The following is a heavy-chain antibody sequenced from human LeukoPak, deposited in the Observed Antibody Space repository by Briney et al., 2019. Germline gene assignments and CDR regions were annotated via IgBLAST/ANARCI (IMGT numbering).Heavy chain of an antibody. Sequence: PSETLSLTCTVSGYSISSGYYWGWIRQPPGKGLEWIGSIYHSGSTSYNPSLQSRVTISLDTSKNQSSLKLRSVTAADTAVYYCAREHTAMAFHADAFDIWGQGTMVTVSS. CDR3: AREHTAMAFHADAFDI. J-gene: IGHJ3*02. CDR1: GYSISSGYY. V-gene: IGHV4-38-2*02. CDR2: IYHSGST. D-gene: IGHD5-18*01.